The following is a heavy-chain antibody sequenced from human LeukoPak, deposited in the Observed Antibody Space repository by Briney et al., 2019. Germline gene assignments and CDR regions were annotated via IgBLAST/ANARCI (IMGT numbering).Heavy chain of an antibody. D-gene: IGHD3-22*01. CDR1: GGSISSYY. V-gene: IGHV4-4*07. CDR3: ASEDYFDSSGYYGTI. Sequence: SETLSLTCTVSGGSISSYYWSWIRQPARKGLEWIGRIYTSGSTNYNPSLKSRVNMSADTSKNQFSLKLSSVTAADTAVYYCASEDYFDSSGYYGTIWGQGTMVTVSS. J-gene: IGHJ3*02. CDR2: IYTSGST.